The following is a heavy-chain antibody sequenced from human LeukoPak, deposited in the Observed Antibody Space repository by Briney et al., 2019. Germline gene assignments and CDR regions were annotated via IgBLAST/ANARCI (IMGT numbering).Heavy chain of an antibody. Sequence: KPSETLSLTCTVSGGSISSYYWSWIRQPPGKGLEWIGYIYYSGSTNYNPSLKSRVTISVDTSKNQFSLELSSVTAADTAVYYCARGYYDILTGYYSYAFDIWGQGTMVTVSS. J-gene: IGHJ3*02. CDR3: ARGYYDILTGYYSYAFDI. D-gene: IGHD3-9*01. CDR2: IYYSGST. V-gene: IGHV4-59*01. CDR1: GGSISSYY.